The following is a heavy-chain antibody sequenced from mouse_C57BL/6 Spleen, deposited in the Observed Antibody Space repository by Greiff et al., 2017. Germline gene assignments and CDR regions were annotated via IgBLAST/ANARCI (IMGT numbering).Heavy chain of an antibody. D-gene: IGHD1-1*01. CDR3: ARRGIYYYGSSLYYYAMDY. J-gene: IGHJ4*01. CDR1: GYTFTSYW. Sequence: QVQLQQPGAELVKPGASVKLSCKASGYTFTSYWMQWVKQRPGQGLEWIGEIDPSDSYTNYNQKFKGKATLTVDTSSSTAYMQLSSLTSEDSAVYYCARRGIYYYGSSLYYYAMDYWGQGTSVTVSS. V-gene: IGHV1-50*01. CDR2: IDPSDSYT.